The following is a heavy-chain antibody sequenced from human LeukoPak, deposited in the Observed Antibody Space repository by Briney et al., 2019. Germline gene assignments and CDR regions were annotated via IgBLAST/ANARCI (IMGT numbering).Heavy chain of an antibody. CDR2: IKEDGSVI. D-gene: IGHD6-13*01. CDR1: GFTFNNYA. J-gene: IGHJ4*02. V-gene: IGHV3-7*01. Sequence: PGGSLRLSCAASGFTFNNYAMSWVRQAPGKGLEWVANIKEDGSVIYYGDSVKGQFTISRDNAKNSLYLQMNSLRGEDTAVYYCAKATAAAGGVPPDNWGQGTLVTVSS. CDR3: AKATAAAGGVPPDN.